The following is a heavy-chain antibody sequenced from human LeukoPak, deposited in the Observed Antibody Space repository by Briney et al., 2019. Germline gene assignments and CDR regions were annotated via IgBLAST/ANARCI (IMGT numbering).Heavy chain of an antibody. J-gene: IGHJ4*02. CDR2: IIPIFGTA. Sequence: GASVKVSCKASGGTFSSYAISWVRQAPGQGLEWMGGIIPIFGTANYAQKFQGRVTITTDESASTAYMELSSLRSEDTAVYYCARVTSHDSSGYYYKEGYYFDYWGQGTLVTVSS. D-gene: IGHD3-22*01. V-gene: IGHV1-69*05. CDR3: ARVTSHDSSGYYYKEGYYFDY. CDR1: GGTFSSYA.